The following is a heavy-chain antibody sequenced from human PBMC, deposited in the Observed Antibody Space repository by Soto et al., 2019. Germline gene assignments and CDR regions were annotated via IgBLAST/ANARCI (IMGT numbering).Heavy chain of an antibody. Sequence: SVKVSCKAAGGAFSNHAISWVRQAPGQGLEWMGGIIPIFGTPMYAQEFKGRVTITADKSMSTVYMELSSLRSEDTAVYYCASVGYNVHAFDLWGQGSTVTVS. V-gene: IGHV1-69*06. D-gene: IGHD6-25*01. J-gene: IGHJ3*01. CDR2: IIPIFGTP. CDR3: ASVGYNVHAFDL. CDR1: GGAFSNHA.